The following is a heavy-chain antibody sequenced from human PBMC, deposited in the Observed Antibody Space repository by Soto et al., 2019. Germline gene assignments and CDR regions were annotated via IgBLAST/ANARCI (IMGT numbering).Heavy chain of an antibody. V-gene: IGHV3-23*01. Sequence: AGGALRLSRAASGVTFSSYAMSWGRQAPGNGLEWVSAISGSGGSTYYADSVKGRFTISRDNSKNTLYLQMNSLRAEDTAVYYCAKDRRAAAGRTGYFDYWGQGTLVTVSS. CDR1: GVTFSSYA. CDR3: AKDRRAAAGRTGYFDY. CDR2: ISGSGGST. J-gene: IGHJ4*02. D-gene: IGHD6-13*01.